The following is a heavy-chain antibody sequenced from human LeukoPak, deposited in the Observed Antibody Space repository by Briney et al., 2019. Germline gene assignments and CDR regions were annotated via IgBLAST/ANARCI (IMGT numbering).Heavy chain of an antibody. Sequence: PGGSLRLSCAASGFTFINYGMHWVRQAPGKGLEWVAVISHDGGNKYYADSVKGRFTISRDNSKNTLYLQMNSLRAEDTAVYYCSGYNWFDPWGQGTLVTVSS. D-gene: IGHD3-22*01. CDR2: ISHDGGNK. CDR1: GFTFINYG. V-gene: IGHV3-30*03. J-gene: IGHJ5*02. CDR3: SGYNWFDP.